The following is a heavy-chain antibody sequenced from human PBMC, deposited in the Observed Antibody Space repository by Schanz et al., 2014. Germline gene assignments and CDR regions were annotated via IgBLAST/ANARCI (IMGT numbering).Heavy chain of an antibody. CDR1: GFTFDDYA. J-gene: IGHJ4*02. D-gene: IGHD2-21*01. V-gene: IGHV3-30*04. CDR3: ARESPFGGDCFSH. CDR2: ISNDGSDE. Sequence: VQLVESGGVVVHPGGSLRLSCAASGFTFDDYAMHWVRQAPGKGLEWVAVISNDGSDEHYADSVKGRFTISRDNSKNTLYLQMNSLRAEDTAVYYCARESPFGGDCFSHWGQGTLVTVSS.